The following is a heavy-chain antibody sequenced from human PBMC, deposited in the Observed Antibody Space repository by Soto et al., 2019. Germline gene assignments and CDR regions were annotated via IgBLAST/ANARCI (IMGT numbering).Heavy chain of an antibody. CDR3: ARGVGFCSGGSCPLDY. D-gene: IGHD2-15*01. Sequence: ASVKVSCKASGYTFTSYGISWVRQAPGQGLEWMGWISAYNGNTNYAQKLQGRVTMTTDTSTSTANMEQRSLRSDDTAVYYYARGVGFCSGGSCPLDYWGQGTLVTVSS. V-gene: IGHV1-18*01. CDR2: ISAYNGNT. CDR1: GYTFTSYG. J-gene: IGHJ4*02.